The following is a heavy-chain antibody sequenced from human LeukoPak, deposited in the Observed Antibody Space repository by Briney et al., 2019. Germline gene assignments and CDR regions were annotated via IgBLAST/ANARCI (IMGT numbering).Heavy chain of an antibody. CDR3: ARDLRGSGWSPDY. D-gene: IGHD6-19*01. V-gene: IGHV3-30-3*01. J-gene: IGHJ4*02. CDR1: GFTFSSYA. CDR2: ISYDGSNK. Sequence: PGGSLRPSCAASGFTFSSYAMHWVRQAPGKGLEWVAVISYDGSNKYYADSVKGRFTISRDNSKNTLYLQMNSLRAEDTAVYYCARDLRGSGWSPDYWGQGTLVTVSS.